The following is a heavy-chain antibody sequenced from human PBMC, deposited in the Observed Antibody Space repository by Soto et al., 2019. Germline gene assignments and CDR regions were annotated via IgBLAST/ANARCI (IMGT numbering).Heavy chain of an antibody. V-gene: IGHV3-48*02. CDR3: VSSSSWFGY. J-gene: IGHJ4*02. D-gene: IGHD6-13*01. CDR1: GFTFSSYN. Sequence: EVQLVESGGGLVQPGGSLRLSCAASGFTFSSYNMNWVRQAPGKGLEWVSYISSSSSTIYYAVSVKGRFTISRDNAKNALYLQMNSLRDEDTAVYYCVSSSSWFGYWGQGTLVTVSS. CDR2: ISSSSSTI.